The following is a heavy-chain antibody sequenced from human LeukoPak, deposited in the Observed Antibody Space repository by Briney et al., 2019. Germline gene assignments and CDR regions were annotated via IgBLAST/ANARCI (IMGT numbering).Heavy chain of an antibody. CDR3: AGGGFYYMDV. CDR1: GGSFSGYY. J-gene: IGHJ6*03. CDR2: INHSGST. V-gene: IGHV4-34*01. Sequence: PSETLSLTCAVYGGSFSGYYWSWIRQPPGKGLEWIGEINHSGSTNYNPSLKSRVTISVDTSKNQFSLKLSSVTAADTAVYYCAGGGFYYMDVWGKGTTVTISS.